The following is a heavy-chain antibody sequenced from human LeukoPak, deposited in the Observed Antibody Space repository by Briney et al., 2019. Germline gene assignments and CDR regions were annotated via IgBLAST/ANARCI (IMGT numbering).Heavy chain of an antibody. D-gene: IGHD3-22*01. J-gene: IGHJ4*02. CDR2: ISYDGSNK. CDR1: GFTFSSYA. Sequence: GRSLRLSCAASGFTFSSYAMHWVRQAPGKGLEWVAVISYDGSNKYYADSVKGRFTISRDNSKNTLYLQMNSLRAEDTAVYYCARGGGSSGYQTEPTDYWGQGTLVTVSS. V-gene: IGHV3-30-3*01. CDR3: ARGGGSSGYQTEPTDY.